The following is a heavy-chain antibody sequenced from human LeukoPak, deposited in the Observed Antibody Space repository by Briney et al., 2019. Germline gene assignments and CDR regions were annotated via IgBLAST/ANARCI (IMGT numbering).Heavy chain of an antibody. D-gene: IGHD6-13*01. CDR2: INPNSGDT. CDR3: ARETKIISSSWYYNWFDP. CDR1: GYTFTSYG. Sequence: ASVKVSCKASGYTFTSYGISWVRQAPGQGLEWMGWINPNSGDTNYAQRFQGRVTMTRDTSISTAYMELSRLRSDDTAVYYCARETKIISSSWYYNWFDPWGQGTLVTVSS. V-gene: IGHV1-2*02. J-gene: IGHJ5*02.